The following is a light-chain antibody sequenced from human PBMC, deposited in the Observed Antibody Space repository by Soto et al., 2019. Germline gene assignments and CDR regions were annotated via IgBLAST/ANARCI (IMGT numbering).Light chain of an antibody. CDR1: QSISRW. CDR2: DAS. CDR3: QQYNGYYRT. J-gene: IGKJ2*01. Sequence: DIQMTQSPSTLSSSVGDRVTITCRASQSISRWLARYQEKLGKAPKLLIYDASSLESGVPSMFSGSGSGTEFTITISSLQPNDFATYYCQQYNGYYRTFGQGTKLEIK. V-gene: IGKV1-5*01.